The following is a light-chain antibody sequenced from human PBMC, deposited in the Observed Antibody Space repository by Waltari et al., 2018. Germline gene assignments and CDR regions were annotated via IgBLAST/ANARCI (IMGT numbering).Light chain of an antibody. Sequence: EIVMKQAPATLSVSPGVRATLSRRASPSVSSHLARYHQKPGQAPRLLIYGASTRATGIPARFSGSGSGTEFTLTSSSLQSEEFAVYYCQQYNNWPPGWTFGQGTKVEIK. CDR2: GAS. J-gene: IGKJ1*01. V-gene: IGKV3-15*01. CDR3: QQYNNWPPGWT. CDR1: PSVSSH.